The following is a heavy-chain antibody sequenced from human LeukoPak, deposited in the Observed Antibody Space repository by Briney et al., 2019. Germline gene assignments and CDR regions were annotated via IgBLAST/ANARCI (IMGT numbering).Heavy chain of an antibody. J-gene: IGHJ4*02. D-gene: IGHD2-2*01. CDR1: GFTFSSYA. CDR2: ITGSGGST. Sequence: AGGSLRLSCAASGFTFSSYAMRWVRQAPGKGLEWVSAITGSGGSTYYADSVKGRFTISRDNSKNTLYLQMNSLRAEDTAVYYCAKDRPAAPRHIVVVPAAPDYWGQGTLVTVSS. V-gene: IGHV3-23*01. CDR3: AKDRPAAPRHIVVVPAAPDY.